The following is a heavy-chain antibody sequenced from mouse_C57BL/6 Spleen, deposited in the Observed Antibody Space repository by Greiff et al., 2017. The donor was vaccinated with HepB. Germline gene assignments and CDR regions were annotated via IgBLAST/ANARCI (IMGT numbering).Heavy chain of an antibody. CDR3: ARMVFYGSSWDYFDY. J-gene: IGHJ2*01. CDR2: IYPGDGDT. V-gene: IGHV1-82*01. CDR1: GYAFSSSW. D-gene: IGHD1-1*01. Sequence: LEESGPELVKPGASVKISCKASGYAFSSSWMNWVKQRPGKGLEWIGRIYPGDGDTNYNGKFKGKATLTADKSSSTAYMQLSSLTSEDSAVYFCARMVFYGSSWDYFDYWGQGTTLTVSS.